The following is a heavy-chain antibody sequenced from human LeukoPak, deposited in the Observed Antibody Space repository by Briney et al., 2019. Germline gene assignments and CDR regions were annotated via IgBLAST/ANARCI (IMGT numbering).Heavy chain of an antibody. CDR3: ARDFSLLLFDY. J-gene: IGHJ4*02. Sequence: GGSLRLSCAASGFTFSSYGFHWVRQAPGKGLEWVAVIWSDGSYKYYADSVKGRFTISRDDSKNTLYLQMNSLRAEDTAVYYCARDFSLLLFDYWGQGTLVAVFS. CDR2: IWSDGSYK. CDR1: GFTFSSYG. D-gene: IGHD5/OR15-5a*01. V-gene: IGHV3-33*01.